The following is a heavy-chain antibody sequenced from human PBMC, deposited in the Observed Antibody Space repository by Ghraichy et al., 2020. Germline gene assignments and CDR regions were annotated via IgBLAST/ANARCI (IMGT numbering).Heavy chain of an antibody. CDR1: GFTFSSYA. Sequence: GGSLRLSCAASGFTFSSYAMSWVRQAPGKGLEWVSAISGSGGSTYYADSVKGRFTISRDNSKNTLYLQMNSLRAEDTAVYYCAKFWETFGYSYGPVDYWGQGTLVTVSS. J-gene: IGHJ4*02. D-gene: IGHD5-18*01. CDR3: AKFWETFGYSYGPVDY. V-gene: IGHV3-23*01. CDR2: ISGSGGST.